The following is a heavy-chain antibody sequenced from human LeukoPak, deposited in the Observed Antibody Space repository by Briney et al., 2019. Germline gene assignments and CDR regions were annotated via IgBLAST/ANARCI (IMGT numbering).Heavy chain of an antibody. Sequence: GGSLRLSCAASGFTFSSYDIHWVRQAPDKGLEWVAVISYDGSNKYYADSVKGRFTISRDNSKNTLYLQMNSLRAEDTAVYYCARDEAWGQGTLVTVSS. CDR2: ISYDGSNK. J-gene: IGHJ4*02. CDR1: GFTFSSYD. CDR3: ARDEA. V-gene: IGHV3-30*03.